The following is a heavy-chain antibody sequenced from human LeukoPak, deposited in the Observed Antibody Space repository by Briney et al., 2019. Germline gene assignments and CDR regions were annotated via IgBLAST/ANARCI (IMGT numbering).Heavy chain of an antibody. J-gene: IGHJ5*02. V-gene: IGHV3-21*01. CDR3: ARHPAEGNWFDP. CDR2: ISSSSNYI. CDR1: GFTFSSYS. Sequence: GGSLRLSCAASGFTFSSYSMNWVRQAPGRGLEWVSPISSSSNYIYYADSVKGRFTISRDNAKNSLNLQMNSLRAEDTAVYYCARHPAEGNWFDPWGQGTLVTVSS.